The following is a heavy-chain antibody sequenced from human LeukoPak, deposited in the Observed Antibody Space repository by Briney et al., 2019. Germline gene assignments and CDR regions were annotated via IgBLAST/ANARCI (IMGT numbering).Heavy chain of an antibody. D-gene: IGHD5-24*01. CDR1: GYTFTSYG. V-gene: IGHV1-8*03. Sequence: ASVKVSCKASGYTFTSYGISWVRQATGQGLEWMGWMNPNSGNTGYAQKFQGRVTITRNTSISTAYMELSSLRSEDTAVYYCARGGPKRRDGYNPEFDYWGQGTLVTVSS. CDR3: ARGGPKRRDGYNPEFDY. J-gene: IGHJ4*02. CDR2: MNPNSGNT.